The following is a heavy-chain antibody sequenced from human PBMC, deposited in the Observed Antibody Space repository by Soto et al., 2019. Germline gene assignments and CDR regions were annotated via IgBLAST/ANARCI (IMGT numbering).Heavy chain of an antibody. CDR3: AKTLRFLDLAVDYYYGMDV. J-gene: IGHJ6*02. CDR2: ISYDGSNK. D-gene: IGHD3-3*01. Sequence: GRSLRLSCAASGFTFSSYGMHWVRQAPGKGLEWVAVISYDGSNKYYADSVKGRFTITRDNSKKTLHLQMNSLRAEDTALYYCAKTLRFLDLAVDYYYGMDVWGQGTTVTVYS. CDR1: GFTFSSYG. V-gene: IGHV3-30*18.